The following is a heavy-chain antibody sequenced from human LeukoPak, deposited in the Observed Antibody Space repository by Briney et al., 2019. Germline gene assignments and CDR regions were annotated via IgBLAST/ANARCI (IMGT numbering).Heavy chain of an antibody. J-gene: IGHJ4*02. CDR2: INHGGST. CDR1: GGSFSGYY. Sequence: SETLSLTCAVYGGSFSGYYWSWIRQPPGKGLGWIGEINHGGSTNYNPSLKSRLTISVDTSKNQFSLKLSSVTAADTAVYYCAREGVYYDILAAYYRPYYFDFWGQGTLVTVYS. CDR3: AREGVYYDILAAYYRPYYFDF. D-gene: IGHD3-9*01. V-gene: IGHV4-34*01.